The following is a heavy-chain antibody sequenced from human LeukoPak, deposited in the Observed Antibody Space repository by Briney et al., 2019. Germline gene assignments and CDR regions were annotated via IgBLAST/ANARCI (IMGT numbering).Heavy chain of an antibody. D-gene: IGHD1-14*01. Sequence: PGGSLRLSCTVSGFTVSSNYMSWVRQAPGKGLEWVSVIYSGGSTYYADSVKGRFTISRDNAKNSLYLQMNSLRAEDTAVYYCATPLRATSGNWGQGTLVTVSS. J-gene: IGHJ4*02. CDR1: GFTVSSNY. V-gene: IGHV3-53*01. CDR3: ATPLRATSGN. CDR2: IYSGGST.